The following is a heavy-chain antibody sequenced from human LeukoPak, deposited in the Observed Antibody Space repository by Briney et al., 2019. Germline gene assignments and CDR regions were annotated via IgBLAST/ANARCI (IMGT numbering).Heavy chain of an antibody. CDR2: ISSSSSYI. V-gene: IGHV3-21*01. Sequence: PGGSLRHTCAASGFTFSSYSMNWVRQAPGKGLEWVSSISSSSSYIYYADSVKGRFTISRDNAKNSLYLQMNSLRAEDTAVYYCARGLAVAGHYGFDIWGQGTMVTVSS. CDR3: ARGLAVAGHYGFDI. J-gene: IGHJ3*02. D-gene: IGHD6-19*01. CDR1: GFTFSSYS.